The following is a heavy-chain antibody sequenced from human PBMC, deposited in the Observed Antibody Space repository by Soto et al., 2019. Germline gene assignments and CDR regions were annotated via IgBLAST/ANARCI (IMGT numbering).Heavy chain of an antibody. D-gene: IGHD5-12*01. Sequence: QVQVVQSGAEVKKPGASVRVSCKASGYTFINFGINWVRQAPGQGLEWMGWINSYNGDTSYSQSPQGRVTMTRDTSTTTTYMALPSLTSHATAVYYSARVLCRRRCGSDYYAGMDVWGQGTTVTVSS. CDR2: INSYNGDT. CDR3: ARVLCRRRCGSDYYAGMDV. V-gene: IGHV1-18*01. J-gene: IGHJ6*02. CDR1: GYTFINFG.